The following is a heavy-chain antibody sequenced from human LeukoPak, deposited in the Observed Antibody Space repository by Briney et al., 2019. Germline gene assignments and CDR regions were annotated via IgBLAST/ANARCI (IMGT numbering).Heavy chain of an antibody. J-gene: IGHJ5*02. CDR2: IYYSGSI. CDR1: GGSICSGGYY. V-gene: IGHV4-31*03. CDR3: ATSIAAAGIGHWFDP. Sequence: PSETLSLTCTVSGGSICSGGYYWSWIRQHPGRGLEGIGYIYYSGSIYYEPCLKSRVTVSVDTSKNQFSLELSSVTAADTAVYYCATSIAAAGIGHWFDPWGQGPLVTVSS. D-gene: IGHD6-13*01.